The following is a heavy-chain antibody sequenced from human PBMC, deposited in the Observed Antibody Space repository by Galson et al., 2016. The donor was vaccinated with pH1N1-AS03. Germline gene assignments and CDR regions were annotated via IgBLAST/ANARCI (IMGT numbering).Heavy chain of an antibody. CDR2: VHNSGNT. CDR3: ARGTNFYGAGGYNSPDSYFDI. V-gene: IGHV4-4*07. D-gene: IGHD3-10*01. Sequence: ETLSLTCSVSGGSMSTYYWSWIRQPAGKGLEWIGRVHNSGNTYYSPSLKSRVAMSVDTSTNHFSLALNSVTAADTAVCFCARGTNFYGAGGYNSPDSYFDIWGRGTLVTVSS. CDR1: GGSMSTYY. J-gene: IGHJ2*01.